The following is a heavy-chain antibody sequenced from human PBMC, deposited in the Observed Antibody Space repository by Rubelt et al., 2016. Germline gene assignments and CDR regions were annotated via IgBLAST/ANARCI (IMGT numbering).Heavy chain of an antibody. V-gene: IGHV4-59*08. CDR2: IYYSGST. Sequence: RQPPGKGLEWIGYIYYSGSTNYNPSLKSRVTISVDTSKNQFSLKLSSVTAADTAVYYCARGHYDSSGYPLVYYYYYGMDVWGQGTTVTVSS. J-gene: IGHJ6*02. D-gene: IGHD3-22*01. CDR3: ARGHYDSSGYPLVYYYYYGMDV.